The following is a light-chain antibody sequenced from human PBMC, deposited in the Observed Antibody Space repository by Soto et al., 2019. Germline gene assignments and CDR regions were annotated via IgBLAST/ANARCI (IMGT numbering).Light chain of an antibody. J-gene: IGLJ2*01. Sequence: QSALTQPASVSGSPGQSITISCAGTSGDIGAYNYVSWYQHHPDKAPKLLIYDVSARPSGVSARFSASKSANTASLTISGLQADDEADYYCCSYSAASAVVFGGGTKLTVL. V-gene: IGLV2-14*03. CDR3: CSYSAASAVV. CDR2: DVS. CDR1: SGDIGAYNY.